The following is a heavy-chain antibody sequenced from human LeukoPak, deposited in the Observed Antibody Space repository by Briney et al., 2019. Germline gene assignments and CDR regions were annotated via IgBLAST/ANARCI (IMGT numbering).Heavy chain of an antibody. CDR2: IYDSGST. CDR3: ARQRPETFDY. CDR1: GGSINNFY. V-gene: IGHV4-4*07. J-gene: IGHJ4*02. Sequence: SETLSLTCTVSGGSINNFYWNWIRQPAGKGLEWIGRIYDSGSTQYNPSLKSRVTMSVDTSKKLFSLKLSSVTAADTAVYYCARQRPETFDYWGQGILVTVSS.